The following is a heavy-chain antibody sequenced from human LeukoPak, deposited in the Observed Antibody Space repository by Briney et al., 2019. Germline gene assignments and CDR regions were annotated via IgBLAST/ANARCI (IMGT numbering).Heavy chain of an antibody. J-gene: IGHJ4*02. CDR2: IYPADSDT. V-gene: IGHV5-51*01. D-gene: IGHD5-12*01. Sequence: GESLKISCKASGYSFTTFWLGWVRQMPGKGLEWMGIIYPADSDTRYSPSYSPSFQGQVTISADKSIATTYLQWSSLKASDTAMYYCARPRGYNPYYFDYWGQGTLVTVSS. CDR3: ARPRGYNPYYFDY. CDR1: GYSFTTFW.